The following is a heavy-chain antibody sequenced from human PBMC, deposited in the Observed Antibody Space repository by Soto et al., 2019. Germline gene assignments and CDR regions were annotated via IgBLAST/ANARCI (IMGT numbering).Heavy chain of an antibody. CDR3: APLPPRIVGMTLLSPF. D-gene: IGHD2-15*01. CDR2: IYHTGST. V-gene: IGHV4-4*02. Sequence: SETLSLTCVVSGDSISSTHWWTWVRQTPGKGLEWIGEIYHTGSTKYNPSLKNRVTISVDKSNNEFSLNLKSVTAADTAVYYSAPLPPRIVGMTLLSPFWGQGTLVTVSS. J-gene: IGHJ4*02. CDR1: GDSISSTHW.